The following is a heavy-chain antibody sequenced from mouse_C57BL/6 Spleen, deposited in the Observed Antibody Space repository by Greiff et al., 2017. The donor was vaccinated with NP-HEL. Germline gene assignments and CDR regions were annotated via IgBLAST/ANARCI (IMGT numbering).Heavy chain of an antibody. CDR1: GYAFSSSW. J-gene: IGHJ1*03. D-gene: IGHD1-1*01. CDR3: ARGGYYGSNWYFDV. CDR2: IYPGDGDT. Sequence: VKLVESGPELVKPGASVKISCKASGYAFSSSWMNWVKQRPGKGLEWIGRIYPGDGDTNYNGKFKGKATLTADKSSSTAYMQLSSLTSEDSAVYFCARGGYYGSNWYFDVWGTGTTVTVSS. V-gene: IGHV1-82*01.